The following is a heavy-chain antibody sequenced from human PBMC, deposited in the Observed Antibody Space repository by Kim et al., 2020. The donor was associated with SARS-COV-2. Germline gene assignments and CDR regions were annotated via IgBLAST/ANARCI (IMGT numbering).Heavy chain of an antibody. J-gene: IGHJ3*02. CDR3: ARGRWRDYVWGSYPHDAFDI. Sequence: SETLSLTCAVYGGSFSGYYWSWIRQPPGKELEWIGEINHSGSTNYNPSLKSRVTISVDTSKNQFSLKLSSVTAADTAVYYCARGRWRDYVWGSYPHDAFDIWGQGTMVTVSS. V-gene: IGHV4-34*01. D-gene: IGHD3-16*02. CDR1: GGSFSGYY. CDR2: INHSGST.